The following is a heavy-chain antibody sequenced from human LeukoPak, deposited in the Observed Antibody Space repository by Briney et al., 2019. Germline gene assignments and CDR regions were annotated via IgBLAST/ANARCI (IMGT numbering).Heavy chain of an antibody. D-gene: IGHD3-10*01. CDR1: GYSFTSYW. CDR3: ARVLRITMVRGVTDYYYGMDV. J-gene: IGHJ6*01. V-gene: IGHV5-51*01. CDR2: IYAGDSDT. Sequence: GESLKISCKGSGYSFTSYWIGWVRQMPGKGLEWMGIIYAGDSDTRYSPSFQGQVTISADKSISTAYLQWSSLKASDTAMYYCARVLRITMVRGVTDYYYGMDVWGQGTTVTVSS.